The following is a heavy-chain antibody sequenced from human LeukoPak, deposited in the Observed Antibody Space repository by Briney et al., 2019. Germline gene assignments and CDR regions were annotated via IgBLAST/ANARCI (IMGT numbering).Heavy chain of an antibody. CDR2: IRYDGSNK. Sequence: PGGSLRLSCAASGFTFSSYGMHWVRQAPGKGLEWVAFIRYDGSNKYYADSVKGRFTISRDNSKNTLYLQMNSLRAEDTAVYYCAKDPGYSSSWLNWFNPWGQGTLVTVSP. CDR1: GFTFSSYG. D-gene: IGHD6-13*01. V-gene: IGHV3-30*02. CDR3: AKDPGYSSSWLNWFNP. J-gene: IGHJ5*02.